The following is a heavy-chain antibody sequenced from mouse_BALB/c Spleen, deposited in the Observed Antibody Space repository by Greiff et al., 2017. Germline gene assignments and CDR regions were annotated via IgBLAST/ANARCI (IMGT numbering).Heavy chain of an antibody. D-gene: IGHD1-1*01. CDR3: ARSTVVATRGYFDV. CDR2: IYWDDDK. V-gene: IGHV8-12*01. J-gene: IGHJ1*01. CDR1: GFSLSTSGMG. Sequence: VMLVESGPGILQPSQTLSLTCSFSGFSLSTSGMGVSWIRQPSGKGLEWLAHIYWDDDKRYNPSLKSRLTISKDTSSNQVFLKITSVDTADTATYYCARSTVVATRGYFDVWGAGTTVTVSS.